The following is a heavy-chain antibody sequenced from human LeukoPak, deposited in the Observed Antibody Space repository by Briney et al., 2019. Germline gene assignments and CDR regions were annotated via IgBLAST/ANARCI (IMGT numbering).Heavy chain of an antibody. V-gene: IGHV1-8*03. CDR3: ARGSCSSTSCYDY. Sequence: GASVKVSCKASGYTFTSYDINWVRQATGQGLEWMGWMNPNSGNTGYAQKFQCRVTITRNTSISTAYMELSRLRSEDTAVYYCARGSCSSTSCYDYWGQGTLVTVSS. CDR2: MNPNSGNT. D-gene: IGHD2-2*01. J-gene: IGHJ4*02. CDR1: GYTFTSYD.